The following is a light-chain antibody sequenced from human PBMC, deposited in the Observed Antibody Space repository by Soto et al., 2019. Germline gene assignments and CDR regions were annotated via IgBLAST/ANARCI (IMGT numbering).Light chain of an antibody. CDR2: DAF. CDR1: QSVSAW. J-gene: IGKJ4*01. Sequence: VTQFPSTLSASIGDRVTITCRASQSVSAWVAWYQQTPGKAPKLLISDAFKLESGVSSRFRGHVSGTEFTLTISSLEPEDSAVYYCLQRSNWLTFGGGTKVDIK. V-gene: IGKV1-5*01. CDR3: LQRSNWLT.